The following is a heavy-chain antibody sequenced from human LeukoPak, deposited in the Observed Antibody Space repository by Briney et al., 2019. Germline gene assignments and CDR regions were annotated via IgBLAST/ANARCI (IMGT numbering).Heavy chain of an antibody. J-gene: IGHJ4*02. Sequence: SVKVSCKASGDTFSNYAISWVRQAPGQGLEWMGGIIPISGTTNYAQKYQGRVTVTADESTSTVYMELSSLRSEDTAVYYCAGWGARGHYYDSSGYYGYWGQGTLVTVSS. CDR2: IIPISGTT. V-gene: IGHV1-69*13. CDR3: AGWGARGHYYDSSGYYGY. D-gene: IGHD3-22*01. CDR1: GDTFSNYA.